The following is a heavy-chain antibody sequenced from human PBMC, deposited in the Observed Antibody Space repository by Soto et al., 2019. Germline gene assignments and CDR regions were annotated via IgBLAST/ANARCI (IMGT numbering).Heavy chain of an antibody. CDR3: ARGGWTTYYSPFFDY. Sequence: QITLKESGPTLVIPTQTLTLTCTFSGFSLSSSGVGVGWIRQPPGKALEWLALIYWDDDKRYSPSLKSRLTLTKAPSKNQVLLTLTKLDTVDTATYYCARGGWTTYYSPFFDYWGQGTLVTVSS. CDR1: GFSLSSSGVG. D-gene: IGHD3-10*01. CDR2: IYWDDDK. J-gene: IGHJ4*02. V-gene: IGHV2-5*02.